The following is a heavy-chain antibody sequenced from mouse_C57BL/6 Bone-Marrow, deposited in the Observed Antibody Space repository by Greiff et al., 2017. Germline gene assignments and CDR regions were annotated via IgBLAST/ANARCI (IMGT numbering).Heavy chain of an antibody. CDR2: IRYDGSN. CDR1: GYSITSGYY. V-gene: IGHV3-6*01. D-gene: IGHD1-1*01. Sequence: EVKLQESGPGLVKPSQSLSLTCSVTGYSITSGYYWNWIRQFPGNKLECMGYIRYDGSNNYNPSLKNRISITRDTSKNEFFQKLNSVTTEDTATYYCARGRMYCTAVVGRYFDVWGTGTTVTVSS. CDR3: ARGRMYCTAVVGRYFDV. J-gene: IGHJ1*03.